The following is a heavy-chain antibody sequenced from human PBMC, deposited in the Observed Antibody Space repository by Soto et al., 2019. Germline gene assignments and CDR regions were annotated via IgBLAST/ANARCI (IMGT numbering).Heavy chain of an antibody. CDR3: AKEGVSPRSYNGDFDY. CDR1: GFTFSSYS. CDR2: VSYDGTIE. J-gene: IGHJ4*02. Sequence: QVQLVESGGGVVQPGRSLRLSCAASGFTFSSYSMHWFRQAPGKGLEWVAVVSYDGTIEYYADSVKGRFTVSRDNSKNTLSLQMNSLGAEYSAGYYCAKEGVSPRSYNGDFDYGGQGTLVTVSS. V-gene: IGHV3-30*18. D-gene: IGHD2-15*01.